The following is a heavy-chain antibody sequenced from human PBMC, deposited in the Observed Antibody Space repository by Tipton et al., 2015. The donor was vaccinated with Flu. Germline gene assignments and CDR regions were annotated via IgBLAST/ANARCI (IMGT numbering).Heavy chain of an antibody. Sequence: TLSLTCAVSGYSISSGYYWGWIRQPPGKGLEWIGSIYHSGSTYYNPSLKSRVTISVDTSKNQFSLKLSSVTVADTAAYYCASHPSSTRGYWGQGTLVTVSS. CDR1: GYSISSGYY. CDR2: IYHSGST. D-gene: IGHD6-13*01. V-gene: IGHV4-38-2*01. CDR3: ASHPSSTRGY. J-gene: IGHJ4*02.